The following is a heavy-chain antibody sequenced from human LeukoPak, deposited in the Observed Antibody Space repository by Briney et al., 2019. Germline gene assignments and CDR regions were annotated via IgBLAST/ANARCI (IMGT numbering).Heavy chain of an antibody. CDR3: AIPARHVDTPY. J-gene: IGHJ4*02. V-gene: IGHV3-30*03. CDR1: GFTFSSYG. Sequence: GGSLRLSCAASGFTFSSYGMHWVRQAPGKGLEWVAVISYDGSNKYYADSVKGRFTIYRDNSKNTLYLQMNSLRAEDTAVYYCAIPARHVDTPYWGQGTLVTVSS. CDR2: ISYDGSNK. D-gene: IGHD5-18*01.